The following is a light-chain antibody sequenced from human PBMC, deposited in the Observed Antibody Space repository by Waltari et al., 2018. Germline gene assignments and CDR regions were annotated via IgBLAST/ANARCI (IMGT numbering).Light chain of an antibody. CDR3: QQRSNWPPTWT. V-gene: IGKV3-11*01. Sequence: EIVLTQSPATLSLSPGERATLSCRASQSVSSYFAWYQQKPGQAPRLLIYDASNRATGIPARFSGIGSGTDFTLTISSLEPEDFAVYYCQQRSNWPPTWTFGQGTKVEIK. CDR2: DAS. J-gene: IGKJ1*01. CDR1: QSVSSY.